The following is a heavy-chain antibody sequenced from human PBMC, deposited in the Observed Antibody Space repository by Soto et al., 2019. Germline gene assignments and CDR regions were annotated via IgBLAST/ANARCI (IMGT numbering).Heavy chain of an antibody. CDR3: AKNGQPPYYYYGMDV. V-gene: IGHV1-18*01. D-gene: IGHD2-8*01. CDR2: ISGYNGDT. CDR1: GYTFSRYG. J-gene: IGHJ6*02. Sequence: QGQLVQSGPEAKKPGASVKVSCKASGYTFSRYGISWVRQAPGQGLEWMGWISGYNGDTKYAQKVQGRVTKTIDTSTYTAYMELRSLTSDDTAIYYCAKNGQPPYYYYGMDVWGQGTTVTVSS.